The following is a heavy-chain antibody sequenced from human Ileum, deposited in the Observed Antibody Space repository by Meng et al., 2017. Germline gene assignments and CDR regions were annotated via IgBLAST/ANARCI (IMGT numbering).Heavy chain of an antibody. V-gene: IGHV3-74*01. J-gene: IGHJ3*02. D-gene: IGHD6-19*01. CDR3: AEVSSSAFDM. CDR1: GFTFSSYW. CDR2: INTDGRST. Sequence: GGSLRLSCAASGFTFSSYWMHWVRQAPGKGLVWVSRINTDGRSTSYADSVKGRFTTSRDNAKNTLYLQMNNLRPEDTAVYYCAEVSSSAFDMWGQGTMVTVSS.